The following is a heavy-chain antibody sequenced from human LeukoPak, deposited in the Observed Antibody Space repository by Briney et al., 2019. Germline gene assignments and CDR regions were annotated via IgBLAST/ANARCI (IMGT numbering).Heavy chain of an antibody. CDR2: IYTSGST. CDR3: ASEPKNYDFWSGYYGPRYFDY. D-gene: IGHD3-3*01. J-gene: IGHJ4*02. V-gene: IGHV4-61*02. Sequence: SETLSLTCTVSGGSISSGSYYWSWIRQPAGKGLEWIGRIYTSGSTNYNPSLKSRVTMSVDTSKNQFSLKLSSVTAADTAVYYCASEPKNYDFWSGYYGPRYFDYWGQGTLVTVSS. CDR1: GGSISSGSYY.